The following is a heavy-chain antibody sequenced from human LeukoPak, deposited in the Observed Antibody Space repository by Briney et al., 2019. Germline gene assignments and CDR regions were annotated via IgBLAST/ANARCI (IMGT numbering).Heavy chain of an antibody. CDR3: ARRTGYDFWSGPTQPYGFDY. D-gene: IGHD3-3*01. CDR2: IYHSGST. CDR1: GYSISSGYY. J-gene: IGHJ4*02. V-gene: IGHV4-38-2*02. Sequence: PSETLSLTCTVSGYSISSGYYWGWIRQPPGKGLEWIGSIYHSGSTYYNPSLKSRVTISVDTSKNQFSLKLSSVTAADTAVYYCARRTGYDFWSGPTQPYGFDYWGQGTPVTVSS.